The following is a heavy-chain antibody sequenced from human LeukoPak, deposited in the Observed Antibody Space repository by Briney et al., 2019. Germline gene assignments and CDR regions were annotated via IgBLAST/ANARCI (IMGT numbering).Heavy chain of an antibody. J-gene: IGHJ4*02. Sequence: SETLSLTCTVSGGSISSYYWSWIRQPPGKGLEWIGYIYYSGSTNYNPSLKSRVTISVDTSKNQFSLKLSSVTAADTAVYYCAGLWFGELSYWGQGTLVTVSS. D-gene: IGHD3-10*01. V-gene: IGHV4-59*08. CDR1: GGSISSYY. CDR3: AGLWFGELSY. CDR2: IYYSGST.